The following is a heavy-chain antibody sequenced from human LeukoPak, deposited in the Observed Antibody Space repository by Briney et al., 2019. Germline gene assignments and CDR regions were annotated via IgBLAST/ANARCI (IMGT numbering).Heavy chain of an antibody. D-gene: IGHD3-10*01. J-gene: IGHJ4*02. CDR1: GGSIRSSTYY. CDR3: AREGEEESYYGSGSYSYFDY. CDR2: IYYSETT. V-gene: IGHV4-39*07. Sequence: SETLSLTCTVSGGSIRSSTYYWGWIRQPPGKGLEWIGSIYYSETTYYNPSLKSRVTISVDTSKNQFSLKLSSVTAADTAVYYCAREGEEESYYGSGSYSYFDYWGQGTLVTVSS.